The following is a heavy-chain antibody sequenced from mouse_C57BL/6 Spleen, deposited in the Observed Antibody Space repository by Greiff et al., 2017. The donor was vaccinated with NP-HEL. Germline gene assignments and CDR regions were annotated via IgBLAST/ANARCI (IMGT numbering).Heavy chain of an antibody. D-gene: IGHD2-4*01. J-gene: IGHJ3*01. V-gene: IGHV7-3*01. CDR1: GFTFTDYY. CDR2: IRNKANGYTT. CDR3: ASFYYDFAY. Sequence: EVMLVESGGGLVQPGGSLSLSCAASGFTFTDYYMSWVRQPPGKALEWLGFIRNKANGYTTEYSASVKGRFTISRDNSQSILYLQMNALKAEDSATYYCASFYYDFAYWGQGTLVTVSA.